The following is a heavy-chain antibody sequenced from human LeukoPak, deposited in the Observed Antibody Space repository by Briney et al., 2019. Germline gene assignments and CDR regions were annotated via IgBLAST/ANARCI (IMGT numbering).Heavy chain of an antibody. CDR3: ARLNPPESLDYGDYPDD. CDR1: GGSFSGYY. D-gene: IGHD4-17*01. CDR2: INHSGST. Sequence: PSETLSLTCAVYGGSFSGYYWSWIRQPPGKGLEWIGEINHSGSTNYNPSLKSRVTISVDTSKNQFSLKLSSVTAADTAVYYCARLNPPESLDYGDYPDDWGQGTLVTVSS. J-gene: IGHJ4*02. V-gene: IGHV4-34*01.